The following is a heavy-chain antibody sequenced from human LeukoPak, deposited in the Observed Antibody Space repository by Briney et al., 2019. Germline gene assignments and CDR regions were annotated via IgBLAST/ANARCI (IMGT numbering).Heavy chain of an antibody. CDR2: IIPIFGTA. Sequence: GASVKVSCKASGGTFSSYAISWVRQAPGQGLEWMGRIIPIFGTANYAQKFQGRVTITTDESTSTAYMELSSLRSEDTAVYYCARDLSLFGVDYYFDYWGQRTLVTVSS. CDR1: GGTFSSYA. D-gene: IGHD3-3*02. V-gene: IGHV1-69*05. J-gene: IGHJ4*02. CDR3: ARDLSLFGVDYYFDY.